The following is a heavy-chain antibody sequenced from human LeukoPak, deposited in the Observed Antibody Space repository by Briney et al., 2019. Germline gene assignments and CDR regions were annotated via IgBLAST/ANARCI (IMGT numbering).Heavy chain of an antibody. CDR2: ISSGGNTI. D-gene: IGHD1-1*01. Sequence: GGSLRLSCAASGFTFSSYEGNWVRQAPGKGLEWISYISSGGNTIYYADSVKGRFTTSRDNARNSVYLQMNSLRPEDTAVYYCARKVPGTTFFDYWGQGTLVTVSS. CDR1: GFTFSSYE. J-gene: IGHJ4*02. V-gene: IGHV3-48*03. CDR3: ARKVPGTTFFDY.